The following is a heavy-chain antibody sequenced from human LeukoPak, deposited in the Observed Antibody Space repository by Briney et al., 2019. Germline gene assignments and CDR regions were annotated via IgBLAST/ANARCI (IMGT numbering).Heavy chain of an antibody. CDR3: ARLYGDYYFDY. J-gene: IGHJ4*02. CDR1: GGSISSYY. D-gene: IGHD4-17*01. V-gene: IGHV4-59*01. Sequence: SETLSFTCTVSGGSISSYYWSWIRQPPGKGLEWIGYIYYSGSTNYNPSLKSRVTISVDTSKNQFSLKLSSVTAADTAVYYCARLYGDYYFDYWGQGTLVTVSS. CDR2: IYYSGST.